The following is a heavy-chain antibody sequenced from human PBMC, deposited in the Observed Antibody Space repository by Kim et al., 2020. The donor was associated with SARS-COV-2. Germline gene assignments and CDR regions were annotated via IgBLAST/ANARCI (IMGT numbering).Heavy chain of an antibody. V-gene: IGHV3-30*04. J-gene: IGHJ6*02. D-gene: IGHD5-18*01. CDR1: GFTFSSYA. Sequence: GGSLRLSCAASGFTFSSYAMHWVRQAPGKGLEWVAVISYDGSNKYYADSVKGRFTISRDNSKNTLYLQMNSLRAEDTAVYYCAREDTAMVSYYYGMDVWGQGTTVTVSS. CDR2: ISYDGSNK. CDR3: AREDTAMVSYYYGMDV.